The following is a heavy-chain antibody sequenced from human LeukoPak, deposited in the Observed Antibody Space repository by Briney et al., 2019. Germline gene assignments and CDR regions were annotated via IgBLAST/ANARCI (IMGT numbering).Heavy chain of an antibody. J-gene: IGHJ5*02. CDR3: ARDRYSSPAGFDP. D-gene: IGHD6-13*01. CDR2: IYTSGST. V-gene: IGHV4-61*02. Sequence: SETLSLTCTVSGGSISSGSYYWSWIRQPAGKGLEWIGRIYTSGSTNYSPSLKSRVTISVDTSKNQFSLKLSSVTAADTAVYYCARDRYSSPAGFDPWGQGALVTVSS. CDR1: GGSISSGSYY.